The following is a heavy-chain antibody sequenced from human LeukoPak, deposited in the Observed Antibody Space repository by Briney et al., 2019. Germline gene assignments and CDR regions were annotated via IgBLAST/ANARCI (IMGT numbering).Heavy chain of an antibody. J-gene: IGHJ4*02. CDR3: ARSSGYPFFDY. Sequence: GGSLRLSCAASGFTFSSYSMNWVRQAPGEGLEWLSYITSTSDTIYYADSVKGRFTSSRDNAKNSVYLQMNSLRAEDTAVYYCARSSGYPFFDYWGQGTLVTVSS. V-gene: IGHV3-48*01. CDR2: ITSTSDTI. CDR1: GFTFSSYS. D-gene: IGHD3-22*01.